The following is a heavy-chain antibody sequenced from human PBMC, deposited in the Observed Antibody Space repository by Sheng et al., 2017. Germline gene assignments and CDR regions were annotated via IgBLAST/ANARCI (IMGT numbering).Heavy chain of an antibody. CDR3: ARWTSGSPDY. CDR2: IKSKATGGTT. CDR1: GFSFEDST. V-gene: IGHV3-49*04. J-gene: IGHJ4*02. Sequence: EVQLVESGGGLVQAGRSLRLSCTASGFSFEDSTFNWVRQAPGKGLEWVGFIKSKATGGTTEYVASVEGRFNISRDDSKKSLYLQMNGLKTEDTAVYYCARWTSGSPDYWGRGTLVTVSS. D-gene: IGHD1-26*01.